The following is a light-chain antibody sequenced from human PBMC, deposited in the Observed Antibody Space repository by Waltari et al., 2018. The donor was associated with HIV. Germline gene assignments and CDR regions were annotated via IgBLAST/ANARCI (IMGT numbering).Light chain of an antibody. V-gene: IGKV1-12*01. CDR1: QSISTW. J-gene: IGKJ4*01. CDR3: QQGNTFPFT. Sequence: DTQMTQSPSSVSASVGDRVTITCRASQSISTWLAWYQHKPGEAPKLLIYAASSLQSGVPSRFSGSGSGTDFTLTINSLQAEDVATYYCQQGNTFPFTFGGGTKVEI. CDR2: AAS.